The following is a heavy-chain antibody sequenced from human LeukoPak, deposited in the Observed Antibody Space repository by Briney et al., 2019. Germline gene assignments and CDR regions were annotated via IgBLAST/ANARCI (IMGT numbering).Heavy chain of an antibody. Sequence: PGGSLRLSCTASGFTFSNAWMTWVRQAPGKGLEWVANIKQDGSEKYYVDSVKGRFTISRDNAKNSLYLQMNSLRAEDTAVYYCARDWYYYDSSGSDYWGQGTLVTVSS. CDR1: GFTFSNAW. J-gene: IGHJ4*02. D-gene: IGHD3-22*01. V-gene: IGHV3-7*01. CDR3: ARDWYYYDSSGSDY. CDR2: IKQDGSEK.